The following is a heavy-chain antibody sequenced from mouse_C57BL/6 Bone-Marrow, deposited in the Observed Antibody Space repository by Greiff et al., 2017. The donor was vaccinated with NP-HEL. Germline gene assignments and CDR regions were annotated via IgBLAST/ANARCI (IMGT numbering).Heavy chain of an antibody. CDR2: IRHDGST. V-gene: IGHV3-6*01. CDR3: ARPGTIVAPHFDY. Sequence: DVHLVESGPGLVKPSQSLSLTCSVTGYSITSGYFWYWIRQLPGNQQEWMGFIRHDGSTNYNSSLKNRTSITRDTSKNQFFLKLNTVTTEDTATYYCARPGTIVAPHFDYWGQGTTLTVSS. D-gene: IGHD1-1*01. J-gene: IGHJ2*01. CDR1: GYSITSGYF.